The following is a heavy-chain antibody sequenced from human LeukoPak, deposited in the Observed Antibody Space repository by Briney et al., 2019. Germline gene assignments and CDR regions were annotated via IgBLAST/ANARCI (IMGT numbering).Heavy chain of an antibody. Sequence: ASVKVSFKASGYTFTIYDINWVRQATGQGLEWMGWMNPNSGNTGYAQKFQGRVTMTRNTSISTAYMELSSLRSEDTAVYYCAKSYSSGWYALVDPWGQGTLVTVSS. D-gene: IGHD6-19*01. V-gene: IGHV1-8*01. CDR1: GYTFTIYD. CDR2: MNPNSGNT. J-gene: IGHJ5*02. CDR3: AKSYSSGWYALVDP.